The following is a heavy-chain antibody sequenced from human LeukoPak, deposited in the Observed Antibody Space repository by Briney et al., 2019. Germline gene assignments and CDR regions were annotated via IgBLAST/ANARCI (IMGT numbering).Heavy chain of an antibody. D-gene: IGHD3-3*01. CDR1: GFTVSSNY. Sequence: QPGGSLRLSCAASGFTVSSNYMSWVRQAPGKGLEWVSVIYSGGSTYYADSVKGRFTISRDNSKNTLYLQMNSLRAEDTAVYYCARGNLTPITIFGVDYFDYWGQGTLVTVSS. V-gene: IGHV3-53*01. CDR3: ARGNLTPITIFGVDYFDY. CDR2: IYSGGST. J-gene: IGHJ4*02.